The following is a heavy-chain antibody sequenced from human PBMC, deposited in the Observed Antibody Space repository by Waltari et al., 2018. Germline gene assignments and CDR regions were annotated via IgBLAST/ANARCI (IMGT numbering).Heavy chain of an antibody. CDR1: GYTFISNA. D-gene: IGHD3-10*01. CDR3: ARLAHHGVSGGDF. Sequence: QVQLVQSGAEVKKPGASVKVSCKASGYTFISNAINWVRQAPGQGLGWMGWISAYDGSTEYAQIFQCRISMTTDTSTRTAYMELRGLTSDDSAVYYCARLAHHGVSGGDFWGQGTLVTVSS. CDR2: ISAYDGST. V-gene: IGHV1-18*04. J-gene: IGHJ4*02.